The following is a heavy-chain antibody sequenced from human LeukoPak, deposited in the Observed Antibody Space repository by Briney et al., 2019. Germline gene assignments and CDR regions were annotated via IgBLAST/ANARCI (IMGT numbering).Heavy chain of an antibody. CDR2: IYYSESK. J-gene: IGHJ4*02. D-gene: IGHD6-19*01. CDR1: GASISRYY. CDR3: ARSGSGWSFDY. Sequence: SAAVSLTCSVSGASISRYYWGWTRQPPGKGLEWIGYIYYSESKTDTPSLRHRFTISVDTSKNRFSLNLRAVTAADTAVYYCARSGSGWSFDYWGQKTVDPVSS. V-gene: IGHV4-59*01.